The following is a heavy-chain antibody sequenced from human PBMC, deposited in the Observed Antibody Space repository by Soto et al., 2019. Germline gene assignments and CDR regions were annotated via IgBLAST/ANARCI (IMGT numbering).Heavy chain of an antibody. V-gene: IGHV4-59*01. CDR1: GGSISSYY. Sequence: SETLSLTCTVSGGSISSYYWSWIRQPPGKGLEWIGYIYYSGSTNYNPSLKSRVTISVDTSKNQFSLKLSSVTAADTAVYYCARGLYSGSLMDFDYWGQGTLVTVSS. CDR3: ARGLYSGSLMDFDY. J-gene: IGHJ4*02. D-gene: IGHD1-26*01. CDR2: IYYSGST.